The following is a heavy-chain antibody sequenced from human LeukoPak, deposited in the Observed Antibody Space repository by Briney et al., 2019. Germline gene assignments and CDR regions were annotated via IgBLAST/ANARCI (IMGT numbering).Heavy chain of an antibody. CDR3: ARGVPDYDSWSGQQFPPFLMDV. CDR1: GGSISSSSYY. D-gene: IGHD3-3*01. Sequence: SETLSLTCTVSGGSISSSSYYWGWIRQPPGKGLEWIGSIYYSGSTYYNPSLKSRVTMSVDTSKNQFSLKLNSVTAADTAVYYCARGVPDYDSWSGQQFPPFLMDVWGQGTTVTVSS. V-gene: IGHV4-39*01. J-gene: IGHJ6*02. CDR2: IYYSGST.